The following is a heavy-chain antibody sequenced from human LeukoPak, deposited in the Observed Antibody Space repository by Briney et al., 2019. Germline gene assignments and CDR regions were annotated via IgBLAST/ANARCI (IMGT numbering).Heavy chain of an antibody. J-gene: IGHJ4*02. CDR1: GGSISSYY. Sequence: SETLSLTCTVSGGSISSYYWSWIRQSPGKGLEWIGYIYDSVNTNYNPSLESRVTISVDTSKKQFSLKLTSVTAADTAVYYCARDRDGYDGYNFDYWGQGTLVTVSP. CDR3: ARDRDGYDGYNFDY. CDR2: IYDSVNT. V-gene: IGHV4-59*01. D-gene: IGHD5-24*01.